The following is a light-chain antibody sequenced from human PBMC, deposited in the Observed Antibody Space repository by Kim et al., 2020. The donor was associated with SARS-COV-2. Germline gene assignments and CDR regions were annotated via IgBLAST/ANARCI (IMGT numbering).Light chain of an antibody. J-gene: IGLJ3*02. CDR3: NSYAGNNLWV. CDR1: SSDVGDYNS. V-gene: IGLV2-8*01. CDR2: EVT. Sequence: GQSVTNSCTRTSSDVGDYNSVSWYQQHPGKAPNLVIDEVTKRPAGVPDRFSASKSGNTASLTVSGLQADDEADYYCNSYAGNNLWVFGGGTQLTVL.